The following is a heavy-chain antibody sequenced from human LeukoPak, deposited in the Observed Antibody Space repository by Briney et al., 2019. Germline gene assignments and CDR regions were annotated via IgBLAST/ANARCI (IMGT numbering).Heavy chain of an antibody. V-gene: IGHV3-23*01. J-gene: IGHJ4*02. Sequence: GGSLRLSCAASGFTFSSYAMSWVRRAPGKGLEWVSAISGSGGSTYYADSVKGRFTISRDNSKNTLYLQMNSLRAEDTAVYYCAKADPEGLKSITMIVVVMSFDYWGQGTLVTVSS. CDR1: GFTFSSYA. CDR3: AKADPEGLKSITMIVVVMSFDY. D-gene: IGHD3-22*01. CDR2: ISGSGGST.